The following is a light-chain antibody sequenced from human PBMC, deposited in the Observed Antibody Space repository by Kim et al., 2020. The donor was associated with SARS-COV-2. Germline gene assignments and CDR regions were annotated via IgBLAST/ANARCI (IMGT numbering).Light chain of an antibody. CDR3: KHYNNGLLT. V-gene: IGKV3-15*01. J-gene: IGKJ5*01. CDR2: GAS. Sequence: EIVMTQSPATLSVSPGERATLSCRASQSVSSNLAWYQQKPGQAPRLLIYGASTRATAIPARFSGSGSGTEFTLTISSLQSEDFAVYYCKHYNNGLLTFGRGKGLEIK. CDR1: QSVSSN.